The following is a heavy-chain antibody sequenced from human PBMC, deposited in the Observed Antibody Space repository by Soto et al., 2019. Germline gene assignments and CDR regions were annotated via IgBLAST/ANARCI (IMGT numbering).Heavy chain of an antibody. CDR3: AREYCSGGSCYEPSDAEYFQH. Sequence: GASVKVSCKASGYTFTSYAMHWVRQAPGQRLEWMGWINAGNGNTKYSQKFQGRVTITRDTSASTAYMELSSLRSEDTAVYYCAREYCSGGSCYEPSDAEYFQHWGQGTLVTVSS. D-gene: IGHD2-15*01. CDR2: INAGNGNT. CDR1: GYTFTSYA. V-gene: IGHV1-3*01. J-gene: IGHJ1*01.